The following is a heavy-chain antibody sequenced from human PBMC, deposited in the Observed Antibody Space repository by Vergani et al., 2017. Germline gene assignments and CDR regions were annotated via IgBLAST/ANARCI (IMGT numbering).Heavy chain of an antibody. Sequence: QVQLQESGPGLVKPSETLSLTCTVSGGSISSYYWSWIRQPPVKGLEWIGYIYYSGSTNYNPSLKSRVTISVDTSKNQFSLKLSSVTAADTAVYYCARGGADHDAFDIWGQGTMVTVSS. CDR2: IYYSGST. J-gene: IGHJ3*02. CDR1: GGSISSYY. CDR3: ARGGADHDAFDI. V-gene: IGHV4-59*01. D-gene: IGHD4/OR15-4a*01.